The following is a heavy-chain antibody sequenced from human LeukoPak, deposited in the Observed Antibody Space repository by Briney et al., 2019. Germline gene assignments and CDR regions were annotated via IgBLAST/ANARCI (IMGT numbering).Heavy chain of an antibody. CDR3: ARDRLYCSGGSCYFLTGFDP. V-gene: IGHV4-59*01. J-gene: IGHJ5*02. CDR1: GFTFNNYY. D-gene: IGHD2-15*01. CDR2: IYYSGST. Sequence: GSLRLSCAASGFTFNNYYMSWIRQPPGKGLEWIGYIYYSGSTNYNPSLKSRVTISVDTSKNQFSLKLSSVTAADTAVYCCARDRLYCSGGSCYFLTGFDPWGQGTLVTVSS.